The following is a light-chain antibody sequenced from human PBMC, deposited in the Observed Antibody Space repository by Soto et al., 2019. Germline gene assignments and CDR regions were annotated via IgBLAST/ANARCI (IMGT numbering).Light chain of an antibody. V-gene: IGKV2-28*01. CDR1: QSLLYNNTYNY. CDR3: QQGYSTTPIT. J-gene: IGKJ5*01. Sequence: EIVMTQSPLTLPVTPGEPASISCRSSQSLLYNNTYNYLDWYVQKPGQSPQLLIYFGSNRAPGVPDRFSGSGSGTEFTLSISSLQPEDFATYYCQQGYSTTPITFGQGTRLEIK. CDR2: FGS.